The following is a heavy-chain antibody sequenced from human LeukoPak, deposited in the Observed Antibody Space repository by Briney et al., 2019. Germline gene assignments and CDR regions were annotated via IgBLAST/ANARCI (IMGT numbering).Heavy chain of an antibody. J-gene: IGHJ3*01. CDR3: ARGSYYDFWSGYYADVFDL. CDR1: GYRFTSYR. D-gene: IGHD3-3*01. V-gene: IGHV5-51*01. Sequence: GESLKISCQGSGYRFTSYRIGLVRPMPGKGMEWNGIIYPHDSDTRYTPSFQAQLTISGHKSISTAYLQWSSLKASDTAMYYCARGSYYDFWSGYYADVFDLWAQGTMVTVSS. CDR2: IYPHDSDT.